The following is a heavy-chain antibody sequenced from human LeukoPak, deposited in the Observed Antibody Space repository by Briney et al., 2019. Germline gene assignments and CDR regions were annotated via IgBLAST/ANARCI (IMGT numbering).Heavy chain of an antibody. Sequence: ASVKVSCKASGYIFTDYYIHWVRQAPGQGLEWMGRMHPNSGDTNYAQKFEGRVTMTRDTSISTAYMELSRLTSDDTAVYYCASDSTYEGTGFDYGGQGTLVTVSS. D-gene: IGHD1-1*01. CDR2: MHPNSGDT. J-gene: IGHJ4*02. V-gene: IGHV1-2*06. CDR3: ASDSTYEGTGFDY. CDR1: GYIFTDYY.